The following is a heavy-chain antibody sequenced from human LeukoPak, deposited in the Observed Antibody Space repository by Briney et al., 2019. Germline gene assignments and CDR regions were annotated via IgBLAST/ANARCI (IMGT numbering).Heavy chain of an antibody. D-gene: IGHD1-26*01. CDR2: IRSKAYGGTT. V-gene: IGHV3-49*04. J-gene: IGHJ4*02. Sequence: GGSLTLSCTASGFTIGDYAMSWVRQAPGKGLEWVGFIRSKAYGGTTEYAASVKGRFTISRDDSKSIAYLQMNSLKTEDTAVYYCTRDRVGATEFDYWGQGTLVTVSS. CDR3: TRDRVGATEFDY. CDR1: GFTIGDYA.